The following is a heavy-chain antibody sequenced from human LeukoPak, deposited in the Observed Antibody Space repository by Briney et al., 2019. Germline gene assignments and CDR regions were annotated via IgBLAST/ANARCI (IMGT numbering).Heavy chain of an antibody. CDR2: IYYSGST. CDR1: GGSISSSSYY. D-gene: IGHD2-2*01. V-gene: IGHV4-39*07. J-gene: IGHJ4*02. CDR3: AREGGGYCSSTSCSYYFDY. Sequence: SETLSLTCTVSGGSISSSSYYWGWIRQPPGKGLEWIGSIYYSGSTYYNPSLKSRVTISVDTSKNQFSLKLSSVTAADTAVYYCAREGGGYCSSTSCSYYFDYWGQGTLVTVSS.